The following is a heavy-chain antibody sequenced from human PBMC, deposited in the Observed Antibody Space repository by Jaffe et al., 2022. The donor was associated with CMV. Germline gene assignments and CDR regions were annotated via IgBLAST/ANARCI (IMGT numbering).Heavy chain of an antibody. V-gene: IGHV3-74*01. J-gene: IGHJ4*02. CDR3: VRDGGDWTHFDY. Sequence: EVQLVESGGGLVQPGGSLRLSCAASGFTFSDFWMHWVRQAPGKGLVWVSRINSDGSSTVHADSVRGRFTISRDNAKNTLYLQMNSLRAEDTAVYYCVRDGGDWTHFDYWGQGARVTVSS. CDR1: GFTFSDFW. D-gene: IGHD2-21*02. CDR2: INSDGSST.